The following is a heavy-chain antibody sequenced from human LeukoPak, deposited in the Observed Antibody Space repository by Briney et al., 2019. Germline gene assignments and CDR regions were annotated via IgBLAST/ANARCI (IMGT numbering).Heavy chain of an antibody. Sequence: GGSLRLSCAASGFTFSSYEMNWVRQAPGKGLEWVSYISSSGSTIYYADSAKGRFTVSRDNAKNSLYLQMNSLRAEDTAVYYCAELGITMIGGVWGKGTTVTISS. J-gene: IGHJ6*04. CDR3: AELGITMIGGV. CDR1: GFTFSSYE. CDR2: ISSSGSTI. D-gene: IGHD3-10*02. V-gene: IGHV3-48*03.